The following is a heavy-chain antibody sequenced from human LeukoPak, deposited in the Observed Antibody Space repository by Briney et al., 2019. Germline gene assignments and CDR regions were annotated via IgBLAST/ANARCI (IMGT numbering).Heavy chain of an antibody. V-gene: IGHV3-15*01. CDR3: TTFSMIVVVITD. J-gene: IGHJ4*02. D-gene: IGHD3-22*01. Sequence: GGSLRLSCAASGFTFSNAWMSWVRQAPGKGLEWGGRIKSKTDGGTTDYAAPVKGRFTISRDDSKNTLYLQMNSLKTEDTAVYYCTTFSMIVVVITDWGQGTLVTVSS. CDR1: GFTFSNAW. CDR2: IKSKTDGGTT.